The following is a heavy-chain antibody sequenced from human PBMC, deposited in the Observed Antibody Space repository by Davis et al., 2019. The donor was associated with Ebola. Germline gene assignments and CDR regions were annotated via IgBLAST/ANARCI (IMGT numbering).Heavy chain of an antibody. CDR2: IIPIFGTA. CDR3: ASISLAASYFDY. CDR1: GGTFSSYA. D-gene: IGHD6-19*01. V-gene: IGHV1-69*13. J-gene: IGHJ4*02. Sequence: AASVKVSCKASGGTFSSYAISWVRQAPGQGLEWMGGIIPIFGTANYAQKFQGRVTITADESTSTAYMELSSLRSEDTAVYYCASISLAASYFDYWGQGALVTVSS.